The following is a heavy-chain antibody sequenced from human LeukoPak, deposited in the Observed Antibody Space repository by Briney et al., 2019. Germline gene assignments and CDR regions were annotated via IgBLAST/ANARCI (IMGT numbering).Heavy chain of an antibody. Sequence: GGSLRLSCAASGFSFSNSSMNWLRQAPGKGLEWVSSISTGSGYIFQADSVKGRFTISRDNAKNSLYLQMDSLRAEDTAVYYCVRDRYYGSGSPHAFDIWGQGTMVTVSS. CDR3: VRDRYYGSGSPHAFDI. D-gene: IGHD3-10*01. V-gene: IGHV3-21*01. CDR1: GFSFSNSS. J-gene: IGHJ3*02. CDR2: ISTGSGYI.